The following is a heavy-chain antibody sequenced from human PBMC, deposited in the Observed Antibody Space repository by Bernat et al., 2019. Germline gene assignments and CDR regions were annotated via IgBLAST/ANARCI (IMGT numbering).Heavy chain of an antibody. CDR1: GFTFSSYG. CDR2: IWHDGSKR. Sequence: QVQLVESGGGVVQPGRSLRLSCAASGFTFSSYGMHWVRQAPGKGLEWVAVIWHDGSKRNYADSVKGRFTISRENSKSTLYLQMNSLRAEDTAVYYCARAHYDSSGYQGNWYFDLWGRGTLVTVSS. CDR3: ARAHYDSSGYQGNWYFDL. D-gene: IGHD3-22*01. V-gene: IGHV3-33*01. J-gene: IGHJ2*01.